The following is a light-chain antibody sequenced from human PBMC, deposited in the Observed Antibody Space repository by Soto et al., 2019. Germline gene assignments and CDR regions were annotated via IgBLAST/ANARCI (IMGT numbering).Light chain of an antibody. J-gene: IGKJ3*01. CDR3: QQYKNYLT. CDR1: QSISTW. CDR2: DAS. V-gene: IGKV1-5*01. Sequence: DIQMTQSPSTLSASVGDRVTITCRASQSISTWLAWYQQKPGKAPNVLIYDASSLERVVPSRFNGSGTGTEFTLTISSLQPDDFATYYCQQYKNYLTFGPGTKVDIK.